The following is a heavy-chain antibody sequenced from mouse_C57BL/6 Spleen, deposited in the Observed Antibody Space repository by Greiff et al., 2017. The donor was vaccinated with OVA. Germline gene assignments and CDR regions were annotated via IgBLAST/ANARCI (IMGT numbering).Heavy chain of an antibody. Sequence: VQLQQSGPELVKPGASVKISCKASGYTFTDYYMNWVKQSHGKSLEWIGDINPNNGGTSYNQKFKGKATLTVDKSSSTAYMELRSLTSEDSAVYYCARYDFITTVVAPPDYWGQGTTLTVSS. D-gene: IGHD1-1*01. CDR2: INPNNGGT. CDR1: GYTFTDYY. J-gene: IGHJ2*01. V-gene: IGHV1-26*01. CDR3: ARYDFITTVVAPPDY.